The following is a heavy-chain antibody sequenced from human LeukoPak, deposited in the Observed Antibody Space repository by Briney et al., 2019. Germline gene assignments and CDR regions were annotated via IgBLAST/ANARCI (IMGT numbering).Heavy chain of an antibody. Sequence: SETLSLTCTVSGDSISSGDYYWSWIRQPAGKGLEWIGEINHSGSTNYNPSLKSRVTISVDTSKNQFSLKLNSVTAADTAVFYCAREVDTAMADAFDIWGQGTMVTVSS. V-gene: IGHV4-61*10. J-gene: IGHJ3*02. CDR1: GDSISSGDYY. CDR2: INHSGST. CDR3: AREVDTAMADAFDI. D-gene: IGHD5-18*01.